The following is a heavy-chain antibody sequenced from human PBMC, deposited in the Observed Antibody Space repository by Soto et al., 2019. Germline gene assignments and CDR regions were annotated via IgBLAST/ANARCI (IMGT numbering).Heavy chain of an antibody. CDR3: ARAGGYSSGWYVAGGMDV. Sequence: PSETLSLTCTVSGGSISSGDYYWSWIRQPPGKGLEWIGYIYYSGSTYYNPSLKSRVTISVDTSKNQFSLKLSSVTAADTAVYYCARAGGYSSGWYVAGGMDVWGQGTTVTVSS. J-gene: IGHJ6*02. CDR2: IYYSGST. D-gene: IGHD6-19*01. V-gene: IGHV4-30-4*01. CDR1: GGSISSGDYY.